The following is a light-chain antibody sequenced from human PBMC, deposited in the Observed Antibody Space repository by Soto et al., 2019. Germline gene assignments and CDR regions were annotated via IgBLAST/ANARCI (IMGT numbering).Light chain of an antibody. CDR1: SGDVDSHY. V-gene: IGLV2-14*03. Sequence: QPASVSRSPGQSITISCTGTSGDVDSHYVAWYQQHPNKDPKVLIYEGNNRPSGVSDRFSGSKSGNTASLTISGLQAEDDADHYCSSHTYNITQFGGGSKVT. J-gene: IGLJ2*01. CDR2: EGN. CDR3: SSHTYNITQ.